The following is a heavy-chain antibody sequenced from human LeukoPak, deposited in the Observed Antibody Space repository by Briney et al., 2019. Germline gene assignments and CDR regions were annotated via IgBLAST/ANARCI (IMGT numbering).Heavy chain of an antibody. J-gene: IGHJ4*02. V-gene: IGHV3-66*02. Sequence: GGSLRLSCAASGFTVSSNYISWVGQAPGKGREGVSVIYSGGSTYYADSVNGRFTISRDNSKNTVYLQMNSLRAEDTAVYYCAGPRNSWATALDYRGQGTLVTVSS. CDR3: AGPRNSWATALDY. CDR2: IYSGGST. CDR1: GFTVSSNY. D-gene: IGHD6-13*01.